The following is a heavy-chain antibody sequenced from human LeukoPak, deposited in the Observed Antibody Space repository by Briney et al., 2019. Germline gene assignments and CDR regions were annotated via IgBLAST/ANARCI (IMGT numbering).Heavy chain of an antibody. CDR2: ISSSSSYI. J-gene: IGHJ4*02. D-gene: IGHD1-26*01. CDR1: GFTFSSYG. V-gene: IGHV3-21*01. Sequence: GGSLRPSCAASGFTFSSYGTNWVRQAPGKGLEWVSSISSSSSYIYYADSVKGRFTISRDNAKNSLYLQMNSLRAEDTAVYYCARVGGSYLYYFDYWGQGTLVTVSS. CDR3: ARVGGSYLYYFDY.